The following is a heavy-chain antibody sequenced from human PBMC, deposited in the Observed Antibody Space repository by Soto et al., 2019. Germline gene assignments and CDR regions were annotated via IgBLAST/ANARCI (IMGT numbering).Heavy chain of an antibody. Sequence: GRSLRLSCAASGFTFSNAWMNWVRQAPGKGLEWVGRIKSKTDGGTTDYATPVKGRFTNSRDDSKNTLYLQMNSLKTDDTAVYYCTTAELELPFGFDYWGQGTLVTVSS. CDR3: TTAELELPFGFDY. J-gene: IGHJ4*02. CDR2: IKSKTDGGTT. V-gene: IGHV3-15*07. D-gene: IGHD1-7*01. CDR1: GFTFSNAW.